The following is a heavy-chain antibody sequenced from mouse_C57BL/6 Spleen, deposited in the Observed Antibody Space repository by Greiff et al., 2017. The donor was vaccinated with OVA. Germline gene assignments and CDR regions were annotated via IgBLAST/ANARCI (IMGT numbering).Heavy chain of an antibody. V-gene: IGHV1-42*01. Sequence: EVQLQQYGPELVKPGASVKISCKASGYSFTGYYMNWVKQSPEKSLEWIGEINPSTGGTTYNQKFKAKATLTVDKSSSTAYMQLKSLTSEDSAVYYCARGITTVVSYFDYWGQGTTLTVSS. CDR3: ARGITTVVSYFDY. CDR2: INPSTGGT. CDR1: GYSFTGYY. D-gene: IGHD1-1*01. J-gene: IGHJ2*01.